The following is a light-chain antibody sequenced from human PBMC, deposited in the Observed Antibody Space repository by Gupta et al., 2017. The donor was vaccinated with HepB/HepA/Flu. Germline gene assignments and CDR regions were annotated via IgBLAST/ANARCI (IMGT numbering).Light chain of an antibody. CDR3: QSADITGTFSHVV. CDR1: ALSKQY. J-gene: IGLJ2*01. Sequence: SSELPHAPSVSVPPGQTARITSLGDALSKQYGYWYQQKAGQAPLLVIFKDNERPSGIPERFSGSSSGTTFTLTISGVQADDEADDYCQSADITGTFSHVVFGGGTKLTVL. V-gene: IGLV3-25*03. CDR2: KDN.